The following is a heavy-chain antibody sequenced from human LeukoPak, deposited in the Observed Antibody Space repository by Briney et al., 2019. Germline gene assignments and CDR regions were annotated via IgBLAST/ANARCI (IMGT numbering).Heavy chain of an antibody. J-gene: IGHJ4*02. D-gene: IGHD6-19*01. V-gene: IGHV1-46*04. CDR3: ARDNSGWSVDY. Sequence: ASVKVSCKASGYTFSSYYMHWVRQAPGQGLEWMGIISPSGDYTRYAQKLQGRVSMTLDTSTSTVYMELNSLESEDTAMYYCARDNSGWSVDYWGQGTLVTVT. CDR2: ISPSGDYT. CDR1: GYTFSSYY.